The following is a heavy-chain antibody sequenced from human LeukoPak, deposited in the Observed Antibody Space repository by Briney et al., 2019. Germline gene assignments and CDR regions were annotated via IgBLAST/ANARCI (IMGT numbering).Heavy chain of an antibody. J-gene: IGHJ3*02. V-gene: IGHV3-7*01. CDR3: AKDQAAIDSGSHDAFDI. D-gene: IGHD1-26*01. Sequence: GGSLRLSCAASGFTFSSYWMSWVRQAPGKGLEWVANIKQDGSEKYYVDSVKGRFTISRDNAKNSLYLQMNSLRAEDTAVYYCAKDQAAIDSGSHDAFDIWGQGTMVTVSS. CDR1: GFTFSSYW. CDR2: IKQDGSEK.